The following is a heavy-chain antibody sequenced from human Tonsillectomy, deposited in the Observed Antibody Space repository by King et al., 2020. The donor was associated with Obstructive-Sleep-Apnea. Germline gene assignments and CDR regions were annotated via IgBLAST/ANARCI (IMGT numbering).Heavy chain of an antibody. J-gene: IGHJ4*02. D-gene: IGHD4-17*01. CDR3: TADITEGYGDYDRYFDY. CDR2: IRSKPFGGAT. Sequence: QLVQSGGGLVQPGRSLRLSCTAAGFTFGDYAMSWFRQAPGKGLEWVGFIRSKPFGGATEYAASVKGRLTISREDSISIAYLQMNSLKTEDTAVYYCTADITEGYGDYDRYFDYWGQGTLVTVSS. CDR1: GFTFGDYA. V-gene: IGHV3-49*03.